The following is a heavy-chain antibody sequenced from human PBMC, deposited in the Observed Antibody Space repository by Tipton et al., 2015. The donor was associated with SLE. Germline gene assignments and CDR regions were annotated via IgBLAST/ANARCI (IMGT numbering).Heavy chain of an antibody. J-gene: IGHJ2*01. CDR3: ATMGDRWYLHL. V-gene: IGHV4-31*03. D-gene: IGHD3-16*01. CDR2: IYHSGNT. Sequence: TLSLTCTVSGASISSGGYYWSWIRQHPGKGLEYIGYIYHSGNTYYNPSLRSRVRISVDTSVNQSSLDLSSVTAADTAVYYCATMGDRWYLHLWGRGTPVTVSS. CDR1: GASISSGGYY.